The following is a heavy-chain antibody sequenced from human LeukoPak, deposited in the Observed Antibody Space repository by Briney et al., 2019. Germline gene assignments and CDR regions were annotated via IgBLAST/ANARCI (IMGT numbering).Heavy chain of an antibody. D-gene: IGHD2-2*01. CDR3: ARTSCSSTSCYWGDWFDP. CDR2: IYYSGST. Sequence: SETLSLTCTVSGGSISSYYWSWIRQPPGKGLEWIGYIYYSGSTNYNPSLKSRVTISVDTSKNQFSLKLSSVTAADTAVYYCARTSCSSTSCYWGDWFDPWGQGTLATVSS. V-gene: IGHV4-59*01. J-gene: IGHJ5*02. CDR1: GGSISSYY.